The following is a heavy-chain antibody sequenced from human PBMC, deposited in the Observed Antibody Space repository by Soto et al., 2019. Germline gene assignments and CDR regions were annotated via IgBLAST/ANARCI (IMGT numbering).Heavy chain of an antibody. CDR2: IIPIFGTA. CDR1: GGTFSSYA. CDR3: ARLTGYYYDSSGPFDY. Sequence: ASVKVSCKASGGTFSSYAISWVRQAPGQGLEWMGGIIPIFGTANYAQKFQGRVTITADESTSTAYMELSSLRSEDTAVYYCARLTGYYYDSSGPFDYWGQGTLVTVS. J-gene: IGHJ4*02. V-gene: IGHV1-69*13. D-gene: IGHD3-22*01.